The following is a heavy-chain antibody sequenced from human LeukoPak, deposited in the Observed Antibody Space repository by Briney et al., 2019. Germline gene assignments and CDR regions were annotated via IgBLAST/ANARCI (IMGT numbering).Heavy chain of an antibody. Sequence: ASVKVSCKASGYTFIEYGINWVRQAPGHGLEWMGWVSPYNGDTRYTQKFQGRVTLTTDTSTSTAYMELRSLTSGDTAVYYCARQIDYGGTFGVGVEYYFDYWGQGTLVTVSS. CDR2: VSPYNGDT. J-gene: IGHJ4*02. V-gene: IGHV1-18*01. D-gene: IGHD4-23*01. CDR1: GYTFIEYG. CDR3: ARQIDYGGTFGVGVEYYFDY.